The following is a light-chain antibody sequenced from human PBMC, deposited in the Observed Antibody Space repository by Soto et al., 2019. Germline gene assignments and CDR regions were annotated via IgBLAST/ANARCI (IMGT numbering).Light chain of an antibody. J-gene: IGLJ3*02. V-gene: IGLV2-14*01. CDR1: SSDVGAYNY. CDR2: EVS. CDR3: ISYTSSSTPWV. Sequence: QSALTQPASVSGSPGQSITISCTGTSSDVGAYNYVSWYQQHPGKAPKLMIYEVSNRPSGISSRFSGSKSGNTASLTISGLQAEDEADYYCISYTSSSTPWVFGGGTKVTVL.